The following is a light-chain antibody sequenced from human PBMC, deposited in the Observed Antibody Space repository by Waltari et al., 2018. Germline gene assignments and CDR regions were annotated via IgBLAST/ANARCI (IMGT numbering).Light chain of an antibody. V-gene: IGKV3-11*01. CDR3: QQGSILPLT. J-gene: IGKJ4*01. CDR1: ESVFNY. CDR2: DTS. Sequence: IVLTQSPVTLSLAAGERATLPCRPSESVFNYLAWYQQKPGQSPRLLIYDTSKRATGIPARFSGSGYGTDFTLTINNLEAEDFALYYCQQGSILPLTFGGGTKVESK.